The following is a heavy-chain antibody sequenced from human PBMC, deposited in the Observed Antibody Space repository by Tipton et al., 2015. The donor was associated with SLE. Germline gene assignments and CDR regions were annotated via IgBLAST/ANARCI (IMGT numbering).Heavy chain of an antibody. V-gene: IGHV4-39*01. CDR3: ARLSPIVVVPAGGFDY. J-gene: IGHJ4*02. CDR2: IFYSGST. Sequence: LRLSCTVSGGSISSSSYYWGWIRQPPGKGLEWIGSIFYSGSTYYSPSLKSRVTISVDTSKNQFSLKLSSVTAADSAVYYCARLSPIVVVPAGGFDYWGQGTLVTVSS. CDR1: GGSISSSSYY. D-gene: IGHD2-2*01.